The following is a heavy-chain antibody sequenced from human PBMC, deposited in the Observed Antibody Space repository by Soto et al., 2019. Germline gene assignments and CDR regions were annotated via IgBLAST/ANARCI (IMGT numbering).Heavy chain of an antibody. V-gene: IGHV1-2*02. Sequence: QVQLVQSGAEVKRPGASVKVSCKASGYSFTGYYMHWVRQAPGQGLEWMGWIIPHSGETNYAQKFQARVTLTRDTSISTAYMQLSGLTSDDTAVYYCARETDDFTNGANDFWGQGTLVTVSS. D-gene: IGHD4-4*01. CDR3: ARETDDFTNGANDF. CDR1: GYSFTGYY. CDR2: IIPHSGET. J-gene: IGHJ4*02.